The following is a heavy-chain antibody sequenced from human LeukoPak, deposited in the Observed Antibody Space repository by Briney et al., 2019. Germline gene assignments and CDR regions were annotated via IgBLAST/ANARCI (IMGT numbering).Heavy chain of an antibody. CDR3: VRGDYSSGWHLDF. CDR2: INPNSCGT. J-gene: IGHJ4*02. D-gene: IGHD6-19*01. Sequence: ASVKVSCKASGYTFTSYYMHWVRQAPGQGLEWMGWINPNSCGTNYAQKFQGRVTMTRDTSISTAYMELSRLRSDDTAVYYCVRGDYSSGWHLDFWGQGTLVTVSS. CDR1: GYTFTSYY. V-gene: IGHV1-2*02.